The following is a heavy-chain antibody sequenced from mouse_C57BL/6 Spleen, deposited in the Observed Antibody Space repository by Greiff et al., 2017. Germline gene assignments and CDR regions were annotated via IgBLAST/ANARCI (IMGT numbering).Heavy chain of an antibody. V-gene: IGHV1-74*01. Sequence: QVQLQQSGADLVKPGASVKVSCKASGYTFTTYWMPWVNKRPGQGLEWIGRIHPYDGDTNYKQKFKGKATLTVDKSSSTPYMQLSSLTSEDSAVYYCAMSWEEDFDYWGQGTTLTVSS. CDR1: GYTFTTYW. D-gene: IGHD4-1*01. CDR2: IHPYDGDT. J-gene: IGHJ2*01. CDR3: AMSWEEDFDY.